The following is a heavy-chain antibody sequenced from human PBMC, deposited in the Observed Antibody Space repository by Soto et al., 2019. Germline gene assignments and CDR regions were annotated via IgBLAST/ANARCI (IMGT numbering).Heavy chain of an antibody. D-gene: IGHD2-2*01. CDR1: GCSISSGGYY. CDR2: IYYSGST. J-gene: IGHJ4*02. V-gene: IGHV4-31*03. CDR3: ARSSNSANYFDY. Sequence: PSETLSLTCTVSGCSISSGGYYWSWIRQHPGKGLEWIGYIYYSGSTYYNPSLKSRVTISVDTSKNQFSLKLSSVTAADTAVYYCARSSNSANYFDYWGQGTLVTVSS.